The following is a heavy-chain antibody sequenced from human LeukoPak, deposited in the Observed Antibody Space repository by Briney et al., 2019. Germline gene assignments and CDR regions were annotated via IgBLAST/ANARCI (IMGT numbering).Heavy chain of an antibody. Sequence: SQTLSLTCTVSGGSISSGDYYWSWIRQPPGKGLEWIGYIYYSGSTYYNPSLKSRVTISVDTSKNQFSLKLSSVTAADTAVHYCARFSVVVVAATPSYGMDVWGQGTTVTVSS. CDR1: GGSISSGDYY. CDR3: ARFSVVVVAATPSYGMDV. V-gene: IGHV4-30-4*08. D-gene: IGHD2-15*01. J-gene: IGHJ6*02. CDR2: IYYSGST.